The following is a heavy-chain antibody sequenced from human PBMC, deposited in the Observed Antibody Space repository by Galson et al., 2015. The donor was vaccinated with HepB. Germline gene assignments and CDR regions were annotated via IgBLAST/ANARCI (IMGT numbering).Heavy chain of an antibody. Sequence: SVRLSCAASGFTFSSYWMSWVRQAPGKGLEWVANMKEDGSEKYYVDSVRGRFTISRDNAKNSLYLQMNSLRAEDTAVYYCARDRPSLKVVITRYYYYYGMDVWGQGTTVTVSS. J-gene: IGHJ6*02. V-gene: IGHV3-7*03. CDR1: GFTFSSYW. D-gene: IGHD3-22*01. CDR3: ARDRPSLKVVITRYYYYYGMDV. CDR2: MKEDGSEK.